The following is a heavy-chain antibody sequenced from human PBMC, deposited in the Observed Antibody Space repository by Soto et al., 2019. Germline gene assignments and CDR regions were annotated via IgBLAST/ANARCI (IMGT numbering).Heavy chain of an antibody. J-gene: IGHJ6*02. CDR3: ARSSARGNYGQDDNGMDV. Sequence: QVNLVQSGAEVKRPGASVKVSCKASGYTFTSHGISWVRQAPGQGLQWMGWISGYNGNTDYAQKFQGRVTMTTDTSTNTASMELRRLRSDDTAVYFCARSSARGNYGQDDNGMDVWGQGTTVTVSS. CDR2: ISGYNGNT. D-gene: IGHD3-10*01. CDR1: GYTFTSHG. V-gene: IGHV1-18*04.